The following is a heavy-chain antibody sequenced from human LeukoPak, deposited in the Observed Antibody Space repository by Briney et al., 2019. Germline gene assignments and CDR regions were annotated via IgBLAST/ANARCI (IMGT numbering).Heavy chain of an antibody. D-gene: IGHD3-10*01. CDR1: GGSISTSNYY. V-gene: IGHV4-39*07. Sequence: SETLSLTCSVSGGSISTSNYYWVWIRQSPEKGLEWIGSIFHNGNAFYSPSLQSRVTMSLDTSKSQFYLRLTSVTAADTAVYYCARDAKYYYGSRTYFFFEYWGQGTLLSVSS. J-gene: IGHJ4*02. CDR3: ARDAKYYYGSRTYFFFEY. CDR2: IFHNGNA.